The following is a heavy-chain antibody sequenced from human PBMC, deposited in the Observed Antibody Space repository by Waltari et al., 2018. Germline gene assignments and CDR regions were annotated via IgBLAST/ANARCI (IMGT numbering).Heavy chain of an antibody. V-gene: IGHV1-8*01. CDR3: ARFPREGAVTTRAIWWEYAFDI. Sequence: QVQLVQSGAEVKKPGASVKVSCKASGYTFTSYDINWVRQATGPGLEWMGWMNPNSGNTGYAQKFQGRVTMTRNTSISTAYMELSSLRSEDTAVYYCARFPREGAVTTRAIWWEYAFDIWGQGTMVTVSS. J-gene: IGHJ3*02. CDR1: GYTFTSYD. D-gene: IGHD4-17*01. CDR2: MNPNSGNT.